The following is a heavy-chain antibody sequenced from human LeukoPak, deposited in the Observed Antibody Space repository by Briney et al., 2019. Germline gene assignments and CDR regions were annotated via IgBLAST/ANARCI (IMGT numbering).Heavy chain of an antibody. CDR2: IYYSGST. D-gene: IGHD3-10*01. CDR3: ARGHITMVRGVLNYYYYYYMDV. J-gene: IGHJ6*03. Sequence: PSETLSLTCTVSGGSISSYYWSWIRQPPGKGLEWIGYIYYSGSTNYNPSLKSRVTISVDTSKNQFSLKLSSVTAADTAVYYCARGHITMVRGVLNYYYYYYMDVWGKGTTVTVSS. CDR1: GGSISSYY. V-gene: IGHV4-59*12.